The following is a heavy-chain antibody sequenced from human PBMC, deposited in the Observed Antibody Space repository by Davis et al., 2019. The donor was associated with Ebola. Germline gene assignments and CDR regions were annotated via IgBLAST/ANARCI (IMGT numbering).Heavy chain of an antibody. D-gene: IGHD1-20*01. V-gene: IGHV3-30*03. CDR1: GFTFSSYG. J-gene: IGHJ6*02. CDR3: ARGPLTAPFYYYYYGMDV. Sequence: GESLKISCAASGFTFSSYGMHWVRQAPGKGLEWVAVISYDGSNKYYADSVKGRFTISRDNSKNTLYLQMNSLRAEDMAVYYCARGPLTAPFYYYYYGMDVWGQGTTVTVSS. CDR2: ISYDGSNK.